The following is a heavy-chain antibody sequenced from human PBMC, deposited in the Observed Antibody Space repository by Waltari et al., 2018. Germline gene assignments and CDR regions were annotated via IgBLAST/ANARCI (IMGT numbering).Heavy chain of an antibody. D-gene: IGHD6-6*01. Sequence: EVQLVESGGGLVQPGRSLRLSCTASGFTFGDYAMSWVGQAPGKGLEWVGFIRSKAYGGTTEYAASVKGRFTISRDDSKSIAYLQMNSLKTEDTAVYYCTRGRYWQLVFDYWGQGTLVTVSS. CDR3: TRGRYWQLVFDY. CDR1: GFTFGDYA. J-gene: IGHJ4*02. CDR2: IRSKAYGGTT. V-gene: IGHV3-49*04.